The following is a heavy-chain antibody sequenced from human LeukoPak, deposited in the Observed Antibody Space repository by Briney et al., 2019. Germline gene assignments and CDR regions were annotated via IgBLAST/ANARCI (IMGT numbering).Heavy chain of an antibody. CDR3: ARGLLLYSYYMDV. V-gene: IGHV1-69*06. Sequence: SVKVSCKASGGTFSSYAISWVRQAPGQGLEWMGGIIPIFGTANYAQKFQGRVTITADKSTSTAYMELSSLRSEDTAVYYCARGLLLYSYYMDVWGKGTTVTVSS. CDR1: GGTFSSYA. D-gene: IGHD2-15*01. CDR2: IIPIFGTA. J-gene: IGHJ6*03.